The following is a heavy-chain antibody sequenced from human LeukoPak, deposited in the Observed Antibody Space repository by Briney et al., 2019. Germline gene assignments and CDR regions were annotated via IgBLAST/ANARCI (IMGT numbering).Heavy chain of an antibody. V-gene: IGHV5-51*01. Sequence: GESLKISCKISGYKLTNNWIGWVRQMPGKGLEWMGIIYPGDSDTRYSPSFQGQVTISADKSISTAYLQWSSLKASDTAMYYCARSYSSSPDYWGQGTLVTVSS. J-gene: IGHJ4*02. CDR1: GYKLTNNW. CDR3: ARSYSSSPDY. D-gene: IGHD6-6*01. CDR2: IYPGDSDT.